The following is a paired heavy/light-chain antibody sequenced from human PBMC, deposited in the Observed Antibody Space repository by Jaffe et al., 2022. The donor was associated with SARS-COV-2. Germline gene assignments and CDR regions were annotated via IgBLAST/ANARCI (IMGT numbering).Light chain of an antibody. V-gene: IGLV3-25*03. CDR3: QSADGRGTWV. J-gene: IGLJ3*02. CDR1: VLSNQY. Sequence: SFALTQPPSVSVSPGQTARITCSGDVLSNQYSYWYQQRPGQAPVVVIYKDNERPSGIPERFSGSTSGTTVTLTISGVQAEDEADYYCQSADGRGTWVFGGGTTLTVL. CDR2: KDN.
Heavy chain of an antibody. J-gene: IGHJ5*02. CDR1: GFSLSLFA. D-gene: IGHD3-16*01. CDR3: AKMAEPMGYNWFDP. Sequence: QVQLVESGGGVVQPGRSLRLSCAASGFSLSLFAMHWVRQAPGKGLEWVAALSYDGRNDYYADSVKGRFTISRDSSKNSLYLQMNSLRVEDTAVYYCAKMAEPMGYNWFDPWGQGTLVTVSS. CDR2: LSYDGRND. V-gene: IGHV3-30*18.